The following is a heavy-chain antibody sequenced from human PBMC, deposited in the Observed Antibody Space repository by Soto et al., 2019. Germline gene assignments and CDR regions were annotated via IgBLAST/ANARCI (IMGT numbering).Heavy chain of an antibody. D-gene: IGHD6-19*01. Sequence: QVQLVESGGGLVKPGGSLRLSCAASGFTFSGYYMSWIRQAPGKGLEWISYISSSGTTENYADSVNGRFTVSSDNAKNSLYLQVNSLRAKDTAVYYCASDRGAVVGQYCDYWGQGTLVNVSS. V-gene: IGHV3-11*01. CDR1: GFTFSGYY. J-gene: IGHJ4*02. CDR3: ASDRGAVVGQYCDY. CDR2: ISSSGTTE.